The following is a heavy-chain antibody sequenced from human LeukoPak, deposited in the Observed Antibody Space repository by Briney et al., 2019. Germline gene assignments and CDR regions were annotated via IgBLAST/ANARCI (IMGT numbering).Heavy chain of an antibody. J-gene: IGHJ4*02. Sequence: GGSLRLSCSASGFXFSSYAMHWVRQAPGKGLEYVSAISSNGGSTYYADSVKGRFTISRDNSKNTLYLQMSSLRAEDTAVYYCVKEGEMATIPTGYFDYWGQGTLVTVSS. CDR3: VKEGEMATIPTGYFDY. V-gene: IGHV3-64D*09. D-gene: IGHD5-24*01. CDR2: ISSNGGST. CDR1: GFXFSSYA.